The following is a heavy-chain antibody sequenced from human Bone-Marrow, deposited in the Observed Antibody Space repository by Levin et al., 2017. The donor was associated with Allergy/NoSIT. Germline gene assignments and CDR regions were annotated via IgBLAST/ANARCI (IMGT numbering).Heavy chain of an antibody. Sequence: NPGESLKISCQDSGYSFTSYWIAWVRQMPGKGLEWMGSIYAGDSDTRYSPSFQGHVTISVDKSISTAYLQWSSLKPSDTAKYYCARQQEQMDPFDMWGQGSVVIVS. J-gene: IGHJ3*02. CDR1: GYSFTSYW. CDR2: IYAGDSDT. D-gene: IGHD1-26*01. V-gene: IGHV5-51*01. CDR3: ARQQEQMDPFDM.